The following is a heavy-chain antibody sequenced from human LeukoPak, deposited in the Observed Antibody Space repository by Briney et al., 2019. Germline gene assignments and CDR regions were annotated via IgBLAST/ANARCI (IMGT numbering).Heavy chain of an antibody. V-gene: IGHV4-61*01. Sequence: SETLSLTCTVSGGSIRSTTHYWSWIRQPPGKGLEWIGYIYHSGTTNYNPSLRSRVTISVDTSKNQFSLKLSSVTAADTAVYYCATMKAVRVNDFRSGYPDYWGQGTLVTVSS. CDR1: GGSIRSTTHY. CDR2: IYHSGTT. D-gene: IGHD3-3*01. CDR3: ATMKAVRVNDFRSGYPDY. J-gene: IGHJ4*02.